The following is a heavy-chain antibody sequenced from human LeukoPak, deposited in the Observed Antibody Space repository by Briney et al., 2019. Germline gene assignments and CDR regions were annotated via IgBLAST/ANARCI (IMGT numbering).Heavy chain of an antibody. CDR1: GFTFSGSA. D-gene: IGHD2-2*01. CDR3: TGTDIVVVPAASDYYYYMDV. CDR2: IRRKANSYAR. J-gene: IGHJ6*03. V-gene: IGHV3-73*01. Sequence: GGSLRLSCAASGFTFSGSAMHWVRQASGKGLEWVGRIRRKANSYARAYAASVKGRFTISRDDSKNTAYLQMNSLKTEDTAVYYCTGTDIVVVPAASDYYYYMDVWGKGTTVTVSS.